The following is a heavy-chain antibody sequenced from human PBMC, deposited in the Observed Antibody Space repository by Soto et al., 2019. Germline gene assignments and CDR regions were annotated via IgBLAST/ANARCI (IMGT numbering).Heavy chain of an antibody. D-gene: IGHD6-25*01. J-gene: IGHJ6*02. V-gene: IGHV3-23*01. CDR2: ISGSGGST. Sequence: SLRHSCAASGFTFSSYAMSWVRQAPGKGLEWVSAISGSGGSTYYADSVKGRFTISRDNSKNTLYLQMNSLRAEDTAVYYCAIYSDPVSTSSGDFWGQATSVT. CDR1: GFTFSSYA. CDR3: AIYSDPVSTSSGDF.